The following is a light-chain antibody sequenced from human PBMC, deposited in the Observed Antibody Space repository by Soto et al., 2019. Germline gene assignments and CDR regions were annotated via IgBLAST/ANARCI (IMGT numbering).Light chain of an antibody. CDR1: QSVSSSY. CDR2: GAS. J-gene: IGKJ5*01. V-gene: IGKV3-20*01. Sequence: DIVLTQSPGTLSLSPGERATLSCRASQSVSSSYLAWYQHKPGQAPRLLIYGASSRATGIPDRFSGSGSGTDFTLTINRLEPEDFEVYFCQQYGASPRFGQGTRLAIK. CDR3: QQYGASPR.